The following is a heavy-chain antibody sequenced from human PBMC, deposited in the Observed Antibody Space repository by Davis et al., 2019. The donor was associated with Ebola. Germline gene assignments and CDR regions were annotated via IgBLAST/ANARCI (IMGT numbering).Heavy chain of an antibody. J-gene: IGHJ6*02. V-gene: IGHV3-7*03. Sequence: GESLKISCAASGFTFSSYWMSWVRQAPGKGLEWVANIKQDGSEKYYVDSVKGRFTISRDNAKNSLYLQMNSLRAEDTAVYYCAKGPPGYSSGWLIYYYYGMDVWGQGTTVTVSS. CDR1: GFTFSSYW. CDR3: AKGPPGYSSGWLIYYYYGMDV. D-gene: IGHD6-19*01. CDR2: IKQDGSEK.